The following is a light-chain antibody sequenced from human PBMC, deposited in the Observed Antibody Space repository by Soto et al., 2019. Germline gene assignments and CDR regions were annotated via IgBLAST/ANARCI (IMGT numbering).Light chain of an antibody. CDR3: QQYGSSAPIT. V-gene: IGKV3-20*01. CDR2: GAS. CDR1: QSVSNTY. J-gene: IGKJ5*01. Sequence: DIVLPQSPGTLSLSPGERATLSCRASQSVSNTYLAWYQQKPGQAPRLLIFGASKRATGIPDRFSGSGSGRDFTLTISGLEPEDFALYYCQQYGSSAPITFGQGTRLEIK.